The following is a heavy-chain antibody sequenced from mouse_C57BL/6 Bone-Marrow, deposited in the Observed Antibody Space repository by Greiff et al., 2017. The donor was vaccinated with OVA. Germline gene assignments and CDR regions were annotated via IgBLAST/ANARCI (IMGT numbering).Heavy chain of an antibody. V-gene: IGHV1-74*01. Sequence: VQLQQPGAELVKPGASVKVSCKASGYTFTSYWMHWVKQRPGQGLEWIGRIHPSDSDTNYNQKFKGKATLTVDKSSSTAYMQLSSLTSEDSAVYYCAYLTTGERAWFAYWGQGTLVTVSA. D-gene: IGHD1-1*01. CDR2: IHPSDSDT. CDR1: GYTFTSYW. CDR3: AYLTTGERAWFAY. J-gene: IGHJ3*01.